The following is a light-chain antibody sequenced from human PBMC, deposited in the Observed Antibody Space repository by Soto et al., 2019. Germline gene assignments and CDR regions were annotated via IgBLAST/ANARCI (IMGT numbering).Light chain of an antibody. CDR3: QEDYSFPVT. CDR2: TAS. J-gene: IGKJ5*01. CDR1: QDISKC. Sequence: IQMTQSPSSVSASVGDRVTITCRASQDISKCIAWYQQKPGRAPKLLIHTASTIQREVPSRFSVSGSGTDFTLTISSLQPEDFATYYCQEDYSFPVTFGLGTRLEIK. V-gene: IGKV1-12*01.